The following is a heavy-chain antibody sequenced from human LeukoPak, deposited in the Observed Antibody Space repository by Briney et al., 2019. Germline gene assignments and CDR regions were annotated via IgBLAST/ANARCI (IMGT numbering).Heavy chain of an antibody. J-gene: IGHJ4*02. Sequence: GGSLRLSCAASGFTFSSYGMHWVRQAPGKGLEWVAVISYDGSNKYYADSVKGRFTISRDNSKNTLYLQMNSLRAEDTAVYYCAKDGEDHGDYHFDYWGQGTLVTVSS. CDR1: GFTFSSYG. V-gene: IGHV3-30*18. D-gene: IGHD4-17*01. CDR3: AKDGEDHGDYHFDY. CDR2: ISYDGSNK.